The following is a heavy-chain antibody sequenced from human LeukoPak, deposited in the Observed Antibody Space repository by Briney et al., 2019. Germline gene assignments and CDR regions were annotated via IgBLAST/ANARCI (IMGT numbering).Heavy chain of an antibody. CDR2: IYYSGST. CDR3: AXEXSSXPLSYYYYYMDV. V-gene: IGHV4-39*07. Sequence: ETLXXXCTVSGASFSGDPYYWGWIRQPPGKGLEWIVNIYYSGSTYYNPSLKSRITISVNTSKNQFSLKLSSVAAADTACYXCAXEXSSXPLSYYYYYMDVWGKGTTVTVSS. J-gene: IGHJ6*03. D-gene: IGHD6-6*01. CDR1: GASFSGDPYY.